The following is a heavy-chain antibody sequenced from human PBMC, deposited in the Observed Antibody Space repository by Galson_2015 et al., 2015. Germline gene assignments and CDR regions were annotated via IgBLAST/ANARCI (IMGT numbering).Heavy chain of an antibody. CDR1: GFTFSSYW. CDR2: IKQDGSEK. D-gene: IGHD6-19*01. Sequence: SLRLSCAASGFTFSSYWMSWVRQAPGKGLEWVANIKQDGSEKYYVDSVKGRFTISRDNAKNSLYLQMNSLRAEDTAVYYCARDSSGWSREYYFDYWGQGTLVTVSS. CDR3: ARDSSGWSREYYFDY. J-gene: IGHJ4*02. V-gene: IGHV3-7*05.